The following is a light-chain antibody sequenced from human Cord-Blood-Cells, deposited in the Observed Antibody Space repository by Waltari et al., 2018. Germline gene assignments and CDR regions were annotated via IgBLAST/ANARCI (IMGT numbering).Light chain of an antibody. V-gene: IGLV3-19*01. CDR3: NSRDSSGNHVV. CDR1: SLRSHS. J-gene: IGLJ2*01. CDR2: GKN. Sequence: SSELTQHPAVSVALGQTVRITCQGASLRSHSASWYQQKPGQAPVLVIYGKNNRPSGIPDRFSGSSSGNTASLTITGAQAEDEADYYCNSRDSSGNHVVFGGGTKLTVL.